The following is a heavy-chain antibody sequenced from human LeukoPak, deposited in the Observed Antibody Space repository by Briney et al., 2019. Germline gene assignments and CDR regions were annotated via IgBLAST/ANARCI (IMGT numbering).Heavy chain of an antibody. D-gene: IGHD3-10*01. CDR3: VRGFRGGPFDY. CDR1: GFTFDDYG. Sequence: PGGSLRLSCVASGFTFDDYGISWVRQVPGKGLEWVSCIVLNGGGTDYADSVKGRFTISRDNAENSLYLQMNSLRAHDTALYYCVRGFRGGPFDYWGQGTLVTVSS. J-gene: IGHJ4*02. V-gene: IGHV3-20*04. CDR2: IVLNGGGT.